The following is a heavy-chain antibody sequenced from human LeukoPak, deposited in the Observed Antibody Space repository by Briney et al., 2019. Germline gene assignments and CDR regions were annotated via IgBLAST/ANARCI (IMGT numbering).Heavy chain of an antibody. V-gene: IGHV1-2*06. Sequence: GASVKVSCKASGSTFTGYYMHWVRQAPGQGLEWMGRINPNSGGTNYAQKFQGRVTMTRDTSISTAYMELSRLRSDDTAVYYCARFVDTAMDAFDIWGQGTMVTVSS. CDR1: GSTFTGYY. CDR2: INPNSGGT. D-gene: IGHD5-18*01. CDR3: ARFVDTAMDAFDI. J-gene: IGHJ3*02.